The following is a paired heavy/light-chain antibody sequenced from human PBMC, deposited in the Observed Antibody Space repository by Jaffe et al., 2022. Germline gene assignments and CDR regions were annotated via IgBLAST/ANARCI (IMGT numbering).Light chain of an antibody. CDR3: QQYNNWPGT. CDR1: QSVSSN. Sequence: EIVMTQSPATLSVSPGERATLSCRASQSVSSNLAWYQQKPGQAPRLLIYGASTRATGIPARFSGSGSGTEFTLTISSLQSEDFAVYYCQQYNNWPGTFGGGTKVEIK. J-gene: IGKJ4*01. CDR2: GAS. V-gene: IGKV3-15*01.
Heavy chain of an antibody. V-gene: IGHV1-69*01. Sequence: QVQLVQSGAEVKKPGSSVKVSCKASGGTFSSYAISWVRQAPGQGLEWMGGIIPIFGTANYAQKFQGRVTITADESTSTAYMELSSLRSEDTAVYYCARGGRPPPYGDYAGHLAFDIWGQGTMVTVSS. J-gene: IGHJ3*02. D-gene: IGHD4-17*01. CDR1: GGTFSSYA. CDR3: ARGGRPPPYGDYAGHLAFDI. CDR2: IIPIFGTA.